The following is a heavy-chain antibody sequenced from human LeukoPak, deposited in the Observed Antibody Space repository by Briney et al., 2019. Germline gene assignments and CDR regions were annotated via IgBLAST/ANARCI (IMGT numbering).Heavy chain of an antibody. J-gene: IGHJ4*02. Sequence: GGSLRLSCAASGFTFSSYWMSWVRQAPGKGLEWVANIKQGGSEKYYVDSVKGRFTISRDNAKNSLYLQMNSLRAEDTAVYYCARDLIVGATHLDYWGQGTLVTVSS. D-gene: IGHD1-26*01. CDR1: GFTFSSYW. V-gene: IGHV3-7*01. CDR3: ARDLIVGATHLDY. CDR2: IKQGGSEK.